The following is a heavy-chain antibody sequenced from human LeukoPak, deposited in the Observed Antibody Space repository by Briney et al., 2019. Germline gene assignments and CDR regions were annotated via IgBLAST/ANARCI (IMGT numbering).Heavy chain of an antibody. J-gene: IGHJ4*02. CDR3: ASSPGITGTTLDY. D-gene: IGHD1-7*01. CDR2: INPNSGGT. V-gene: IGHV1-2*02. Sequence: ASVKVSCKASGYTFTGYYMHWVRQAPGQGLEWMGWINPNSGGTNYAQKFQGRVTMTRDTSISTAYMELSRPRSDDTAVYYCASSPGITGTTLDYWGQGTLVTVSS. CDR1: GYTFTGYY.